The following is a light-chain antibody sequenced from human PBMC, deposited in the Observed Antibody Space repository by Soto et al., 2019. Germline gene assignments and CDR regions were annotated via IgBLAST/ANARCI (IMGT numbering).Light chain of an antibody. CDR2: AAS. V-gene: IGKV1-8*01. CDR3: QQYYSDPHT. CDR1: QGISSY. Sequence: AIRMTQSPSSFSASTGDRVTITCRASQGISSYLAWYQQKPGKAPKLLIYAASTLQSGVPSRFSGSGSGTDFTLTISCLQSEDFATYYCQQYYSDPHTFGQGNKVEIK. J-gene: IGKJ1*01.